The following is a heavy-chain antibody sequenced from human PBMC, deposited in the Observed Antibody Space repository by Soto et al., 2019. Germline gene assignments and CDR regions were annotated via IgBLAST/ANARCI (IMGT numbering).Heavy chain of an antibody. CDR2: ISGSGGST. Sequence: GGSLRLSCVSSGFTFSSYAMSCVLHAPGKGLEWVSSISGSGGSTYYADSVKGRFTISRDNSKNTLYLQMNSLRAEDTAVYYCAKALRFLEWPYYYYGMDVSGQGTTVTVS. CDR3: AKALRFLEWPYYYYGMDV. D-gene: IGHD3-3*01. CDR1: GFTFSSYA. J-gene: IGHJ6*02. V-gene: IGHV3-23*01.